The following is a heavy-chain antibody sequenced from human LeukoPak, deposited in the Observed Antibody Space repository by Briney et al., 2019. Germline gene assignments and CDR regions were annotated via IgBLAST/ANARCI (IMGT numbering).Heavy chain of an antibody. CDR1: LHTLTDYA. CDR2: INPKSGGT. CDR3: ATLGISGYFRDY. J-gene: IGHJ4*02. D-gene: IGHD3-22*01. Sequence: ASVNVFFMAPLHTLTDYANHCVGKSRQQGLEWMGWINPKSGGTNYAQKFQGRVTMTRDTSISTAYMELRSDDTAVYYCATLGISGYFRDYWGQGTLVTVSS. V-gene: IGHV1-2*02.